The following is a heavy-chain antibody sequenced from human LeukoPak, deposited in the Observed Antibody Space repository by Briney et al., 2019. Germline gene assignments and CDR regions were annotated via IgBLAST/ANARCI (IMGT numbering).Heavy chain of an antibody. J-gene: IGHJ4*02. CDR3: ARSLLELPDY. D-gene: IGHD1-7*01. V-gene: IGHV3-30-3*01. CDR1: GFTFSSYA. Sequence: GGSLRLSCAASGFTFSSYAMHWVRQAPGKGLEWVAVISYDGSNKYYADSVKGRFTISRDNSKNTLYLQMNSLRAEDTAVYYCARSLLELPDYWGQGTLVTVSS. CDR2: ISYDGSNK.